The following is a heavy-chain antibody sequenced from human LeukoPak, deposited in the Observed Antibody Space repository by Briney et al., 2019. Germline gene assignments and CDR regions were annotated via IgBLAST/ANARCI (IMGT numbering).Heavy chain of an antibody. CDR1: GGTFSSYA. D-gene: IGHD3-22*01. J-gene: IGHJ4*02. CDR3: ARGSPPRVYYDRSGYYSYYFDY. Sequence: SVKVSCKASGGTFSSYAISWVRQAPGQGLEWMGGIIPIFGTANYAQKFQGRVTITADKSTSTAYMELSSLRSEDAAVYYCARGSPPRVYYDRSGYYSYYFDYWGQGTLVTVSS. CDR2: IIPIFGTA. V-gene: IGHV1-69*06.